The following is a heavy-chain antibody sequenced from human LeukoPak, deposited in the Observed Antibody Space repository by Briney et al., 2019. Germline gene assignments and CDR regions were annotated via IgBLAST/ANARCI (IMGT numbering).Heavy chain of an antibody. CDR1: GYTFTGYY. V-gene: IGHV1-2*02. CDR3: AREHSDFWSGYTLNYFDY. D-gene: IGHD3-3*01. J-gene: IGHJ4*02. CDR2: INPNSGGT. Sequence: GASVKVSCKASGYTFTGYYMHWMRQAPGQGLEWMEWINPNSGGTNYAQKFQGRVTMTRDTSISTAYMELSRLRSDDTAVYYCAREHSDFWSGYTLNYFDYWGQGTLVTVSS.